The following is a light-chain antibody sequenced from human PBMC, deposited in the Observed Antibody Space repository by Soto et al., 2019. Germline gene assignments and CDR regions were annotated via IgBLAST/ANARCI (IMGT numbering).Light chain of an antibody. J-gene: IGKJ4*01. CDR1: QSLSSN. Sequence: RVMTQSPDTLSVSPGERATLSCRASQSLSSNLAWYQQKPGQAPRLLIYGASTRATGIPARFSGSGSGTEFTLTISSLQSEDFTVYYCQQYNNWPLTFGGGTKVDIK. CDR3: QQYNNWPLT. CDR2: GAS. V-gene: IGKV3-15*01.